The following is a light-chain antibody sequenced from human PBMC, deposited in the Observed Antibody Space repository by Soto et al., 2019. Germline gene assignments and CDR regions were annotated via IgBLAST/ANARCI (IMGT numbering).Light chain of an antibody. Sequence: DIQMTHSPSTLSACVGDTVTVTCRASQSVSGWLAWYQQKPGEAPKLLTYDASALPRGVPSRFSASGSGTEFILTICSLQPDDFATYYFQQYNSYSTWTFGQGTKVDIK. J-gene: IGKJ1*01. CDR1: QSVSGW. V-gene: IGKV1-5*01. CDR3: QQYNSYSTWT. CDR2: DAS.